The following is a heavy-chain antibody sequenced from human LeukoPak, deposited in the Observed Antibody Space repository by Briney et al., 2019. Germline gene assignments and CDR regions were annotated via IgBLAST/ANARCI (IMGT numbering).Heavy chain of an antibody. CDR3: ARDLQIYGSGDDLSTINPIDY. D-gene: IGHD3-10*01. Sequence: GGSLRLSCAASGFTFSSYAMHWVRQAPGKGLEWVAVISYDGSNKYYADSVKGRFTISRDNSKNTLYLQMNSLRAEDTAVYYCARDLQIYGSGDDLSTINPIDYWGQGTLVTVSS. V-gene: IGHV3-30-3*01. CDR2: ISYDGSNK. J-gene: IGHJ4*02. CDR1: GFTFSSYA.